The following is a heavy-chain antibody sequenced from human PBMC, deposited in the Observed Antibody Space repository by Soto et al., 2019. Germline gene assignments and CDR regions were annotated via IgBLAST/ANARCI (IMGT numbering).Heavy chain of an antibody. CDR1: GYTFTSYD. Sequence: GASVKVSCKASGYTFTSYDINWVRQATGQGLEWMGWMNPNSGNTGYAQKFQGRVTMTRNTSISTAYMELSSLRSEDTAMYYCARSVVVVVDDGMDVWGQGTTVTVSS. J-gene: IGHJ6*02. D-gene: IGHD2-15*01. V-gene: IGHV1-8*01. CDR2: MNPNSGNT. CDR3: ARSVVVVVDDGMDV.